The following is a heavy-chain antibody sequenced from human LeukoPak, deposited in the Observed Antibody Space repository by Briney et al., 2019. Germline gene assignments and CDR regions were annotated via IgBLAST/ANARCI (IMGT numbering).Heavy chain of an antibody. J-gene: IGHJ3*01. CDR2: IISDGITT. Sequence: GGSLRLSCAASGLSFHNTWMHWIRQAPGKGLVWVSRIISDGITTTYADSVKGRFTISRDNAKNTMYLQMNSLRAEDTAVYYCAADGEYAFQVWGQGTVVTVSS. CDR1: GLSFHNTW. D-gene: IGHD2/OR15-2a*01. V-gene: IGHV3-74*01. CDR3: AADGEYAFQV.